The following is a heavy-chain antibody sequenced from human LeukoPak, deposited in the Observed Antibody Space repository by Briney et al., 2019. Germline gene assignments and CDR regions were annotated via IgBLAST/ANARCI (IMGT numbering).Heavy chain of an antibody. Sequence: VASVKVSCKASGYTFTTYNINWVRQAPGQGLEWMGWISGYNGNTNYAQKLQGRVTMTTDTSTSTAYMELRSLRSDDTAVYYCARDGGDIVVVTAVSQTTNWFDPWGQGTLVTVSS. CDR2: ISGYNGNT. D-gene: IGHD2-21*02. J-gene: IGHJ5*02. V-gene: IGHV1-18*01. CDR1: GYTFTTYN. CDR3: ARDGGDIVVVTAVSQTTNWFDP.